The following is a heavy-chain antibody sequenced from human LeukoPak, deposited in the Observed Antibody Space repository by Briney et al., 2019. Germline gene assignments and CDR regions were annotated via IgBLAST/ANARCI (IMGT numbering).Heavy chain of an antibody. J-gene: IGHJ4*02. V-gene: IGHV4-39*01. CDR2: IYYSGST. CDR3: ARLPGPLRGAMVRGVNYFDY. Sequence: PSETLSLTCAVYGGSFSGYYWGWIRQPPGKGLEWIGSIYYSGSTYYNPSLKSRVTISVDTSKNQFSLKLSSVTAADTAVYYCARLPGPLRGAMVRGVNYFDYWGQGTLVTVSS. D-gene: IGHD3-10*01. CDR1: GGSFSGYY.